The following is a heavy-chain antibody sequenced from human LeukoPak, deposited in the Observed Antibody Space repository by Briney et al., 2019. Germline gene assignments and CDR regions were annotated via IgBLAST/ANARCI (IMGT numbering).Heavy chain of an antibody. CDR2: ISGSGGST. D-gene: IGHD2-2*01. V-gene: IGHV3-23*01. CDR3: AKGDCSSTSCPPFDY. J-gene: IGHJ4*02. Sequence: PGGSLRLSCAASGFTFSSYAMSWVRQAPGKGLEWVSAISGSGGSTYYADSVKGRFTISRDNSKNTLYLQMNSLRAEDTAVYYCAKGDCSSTSCPPFDYWGQGTLVTVSS. CDR1: GFTFSSYA.